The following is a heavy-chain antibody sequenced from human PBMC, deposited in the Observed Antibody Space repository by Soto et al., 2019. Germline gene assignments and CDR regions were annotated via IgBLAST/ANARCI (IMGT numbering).Heavy chain of an antibody. J-gene: IGHJ6*02. CDR1: GFTFSSFA. V-gene: IGHV3-23*01. Sequence: EVQLLESGGGLVQPGGSLRLSCAASGFTFSSFAMTWVRQAPGEGLEWVSSISSSGETTYYSDSVKGRFTISRDMSKNMVYLQMTSLRAEDTAVYFCVQDWTGNSCPCMVVWGQGTTVTVSS. D-gene: IGHD6-13*01. CDR2: ISSSGETT. CDR3: VQDWTGNSCPCMVV.